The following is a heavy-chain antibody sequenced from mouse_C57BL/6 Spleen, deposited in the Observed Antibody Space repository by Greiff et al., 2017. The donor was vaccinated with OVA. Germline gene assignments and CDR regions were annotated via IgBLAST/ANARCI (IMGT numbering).Heavy chain of an antibody. D-gene: IGHD1-1*01. Sequence: VQLKESGPELVKPGASVKIPCKASGYTFTDYNMDWVKQSHGKSLEWIGDINPNNGGTIYNQKFKGKATLTVDKSSSTAYMELRSLTSEDTAVYYCARAHYYGSSPYAMDYWGQGTSVTVSS. V-gene: IGHV1-18*01. CDR1: GYTFTDYN. J-gene: IGHJ4*01. CDR3: ARAHYYGSSPYAMDY. CDR2: INPNNGGT.